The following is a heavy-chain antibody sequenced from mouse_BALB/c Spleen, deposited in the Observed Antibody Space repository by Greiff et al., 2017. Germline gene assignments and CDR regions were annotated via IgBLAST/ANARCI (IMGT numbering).Heavy chain of an antibody. Sequence: VQLQQSGPELVRPGVSVKISCKGSGYTFTDYAMHWVKQSHAKSLEWIGVISTYYGNTNYNQKFKGKATMTVDKSSSTAYMELARLTSEDSAIYYCARGSTDYGDYWGQGTTLTVSS. J-gene: IGHJ2*01. CDR1: GYTFTDYA. CDR3: ARGSTDYGDY. D-gene: IGHD1-1*02. V-gene: IGHV1-67*01. CDR2: ISTYYGNT.